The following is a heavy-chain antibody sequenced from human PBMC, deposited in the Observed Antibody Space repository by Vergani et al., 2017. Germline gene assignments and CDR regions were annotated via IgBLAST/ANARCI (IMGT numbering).Heavy chain of an antibody. CDR3: ARAIAVAGNVYYYYYGMDV. Sequence: QVQLQESGPGLVKPSETLSLTCAVSGYSTSSGYYWGWIRQPPGKGLEWIGSIYHSGSTYYNPSLKSRVTISVDTSKNQFSLKLSSVTAADTAVYYCARAIAVAGNVYYYYYGMDVWGQGTTVTVSS. J-gene: IGHJ6*02. CDR2: IYHSGST. CDR1: GYSTSSGYY. V-gene: IGHV4-38-2*01. D-gene: IGHD6-19*01.